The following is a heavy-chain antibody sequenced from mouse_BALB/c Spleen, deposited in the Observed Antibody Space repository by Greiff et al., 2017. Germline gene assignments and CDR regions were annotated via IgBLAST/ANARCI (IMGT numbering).Heavy chain of an antibody. D-gene: IGHD4-1*01. J-gene: IGHJ4*01. CDR3: ARHGGNWDYAMDY. CDR1: GFSFSSYA. Sequence: EVNVVESGGGLVKPGGSLKLSCAASGFSFSSYAMSWVRQTPEKRLEWVATISSGGSYTYYPDSVKGRFTISRDNAKNTLYLQMSSLRSEDTAMYYCARHGGNWDYAMDYWGQGTSVTVSS. V-gene: IGHV5-9-3*01. CDR2: ISSGGSYT.